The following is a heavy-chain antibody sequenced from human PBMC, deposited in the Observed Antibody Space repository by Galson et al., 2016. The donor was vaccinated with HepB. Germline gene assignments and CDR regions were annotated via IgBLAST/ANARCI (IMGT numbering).Heavy chain of an antibody. J-gene: IGHJ4*02. Sequence: SLRLSCAASGFSFGSYAMHWVRQAPGKGLECVSALSGNRNITHYADSVKGRFTISRDNSKNMLYLQMRSLKPEDTAVYYCVRRVDWGQGTLVTVST. V-gene: IGHV3-64D*09. CDR1: GFSFGSYA. CDR3: VRRVD. D-gene: IGHD2-2*01. CDR2: LSGNRNIT.